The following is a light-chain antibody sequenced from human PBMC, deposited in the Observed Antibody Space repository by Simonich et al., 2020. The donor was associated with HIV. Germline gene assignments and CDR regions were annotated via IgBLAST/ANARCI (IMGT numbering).Light chain of an antibody. CDR2: GKN. Sequence: SSELTQDPAVSVALGQTVRITCQGASLRVYYASWYQQKPGQAPILVIYGKNNRPSGIPDRFSGSSSGNTASLTITGAQAEDEADYYCNSRDSSGNHHVVFGGGTKLTVL. CDR1: SLRVYY. V-gene: IGLV3-19*01. J-gene: IGLJ2*01. CDR3: NSRDSSGNHHVV.